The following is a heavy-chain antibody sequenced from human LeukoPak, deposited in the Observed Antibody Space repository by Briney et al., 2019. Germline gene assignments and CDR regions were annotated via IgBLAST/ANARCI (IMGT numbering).Heavy chain of an antibody. CDR3: ARRDKLELPLNYFDY. D-gene: IGHD1-7*01. CDR2: IYYSGST. J-gene: IGHJ4*02. Sequence: PSETLSLTCTVSGGSISSGSYYWGWIRQPPGKGLEWIGSIYYSGSTYYNPSLKSRVTISVDTSKNQFSLKLSSVTAADTAVYYCARRDKLELPLNYFDYWGQGTLVTVSS. V-gene: IGHV4-39*01. CDR1: GGSISSGSYY.